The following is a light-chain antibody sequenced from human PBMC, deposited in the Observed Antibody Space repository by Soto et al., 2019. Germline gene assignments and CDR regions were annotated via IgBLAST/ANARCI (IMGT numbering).Light chain of an antibody. CDR2: KAS. J-gene: IGKJ5*01. Sequence: DIQMTQSPSTLSGSVGDRVTITCRASQTISSWLAWYQQKPGKAPKLLIYKASTLKSGVPSRFSGSGSGTEFTLTISSLQPDDFATYFCQQYNSLSLITFGQGTRLEIK. CDR1: QTISSW. CDR3: QQYNSLSLIT. V-gene: IGKV1-5*03.